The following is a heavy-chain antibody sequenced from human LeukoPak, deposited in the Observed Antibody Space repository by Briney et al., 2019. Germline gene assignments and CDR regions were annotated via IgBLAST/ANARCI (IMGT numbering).Heavy chain of an antibody. CDR1: GFTFRNHW. CDR2: MNTDGSNI. Sequence: GGSLRLSCAASGFTFRNHWMHWVRQAPGKGLVWVSRMNTDGSNIAYADSVKGRFTISRDNSKNTLYLQMNSLRAEDTAVYYCARDPYTSGDYWGQGTLVTVSS. V-gene: IGHV3-74*01. J-gene: IGHJ4*02. D-gene: IGHD3-22*01. CDR3: ARDPYTSGDY.